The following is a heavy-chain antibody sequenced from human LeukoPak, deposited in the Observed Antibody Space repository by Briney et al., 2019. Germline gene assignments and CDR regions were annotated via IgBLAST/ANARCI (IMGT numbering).Heavy chain of an antibody. CDR1: GYTFTGYY. Sequence: ASVKVSCKASGYTFTGYYMHWVRQAPGQGLEWMGWINPNSGGTNYAQKFQGRVTMTRDTSISTAYMELSRLRSGDTAVYYCARDVVDTAMVGGYWGQGTLVTVSS. CDR3: ARDVVDTAMVGGY. CDR2: INPNSGGT. V-gene: IGHV1-2*02. J-gene: IGHJ4*02. D-gene: IGHD5-18*01.